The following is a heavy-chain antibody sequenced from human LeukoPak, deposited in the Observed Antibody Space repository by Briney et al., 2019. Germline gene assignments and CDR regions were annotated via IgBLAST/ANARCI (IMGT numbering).Heavy chain of an antibody. J-gene: IGHJ4*02. CDR2: ITSGGDST. CDR3: AKTVIQLWFGDY. CDR1: GFTFSSDA. D-gene: IGHD5-18*01. V-gene: IGHV3-23*01. Sequence: GGSLRLSCAASGFTFSSDAMSWVRQAPGKGLEWVSSITSGGDSTYYADSVKGRFTISRDNSKNTLYLQMNSLRAEDTAVYYCAKTVIQLWFGDYWGQGTLVTVSS.